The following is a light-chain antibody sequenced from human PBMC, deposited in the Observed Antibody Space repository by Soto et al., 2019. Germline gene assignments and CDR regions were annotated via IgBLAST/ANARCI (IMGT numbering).Light chain of an antibody. V-gene: IGLV1-40*01. J-gene: IGLJ1*01. CDR3: QSYDSILTGSV. Sequence: QLVLTQPPSVSGAPGQTVTISCTGSSSNIGAGYDVHWYQQVPGTAPKLVLYGNTNRPSGVPDRFSGSRSGSSASLAITGLQAEDEADYYCQSYDSILTGSVFGTGTKLTVL. CDR1: SSNIGAGYD. CDR2: GNT.